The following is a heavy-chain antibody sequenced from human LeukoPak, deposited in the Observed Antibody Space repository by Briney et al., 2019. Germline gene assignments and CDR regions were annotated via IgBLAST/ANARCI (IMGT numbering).Heavy chain of an antibody. CDR3: ARSGYSYGADAFDI. D-gene: IGHD5-18*01. V-gene: IGHV4-59*01. CDR2: IYHSGST. J-gene: IGHJ3*02. Sequence: PSETLSLTCNVSGGSIRGYYWSWIRQPPGKGLEWIGEIYHSGSTNYNPSLKSRVTISVDKSKNQFSLKLSSVTAADTAVYYCARSGYSYGADAFDIWGQGTMVTVSS. CDR1: GGSIRGYY.